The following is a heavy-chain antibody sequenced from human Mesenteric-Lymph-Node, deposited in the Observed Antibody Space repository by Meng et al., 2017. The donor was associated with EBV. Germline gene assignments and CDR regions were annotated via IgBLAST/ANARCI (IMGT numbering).Heavy chain of an antibody. Sequence: QLHTLGRGLFKPSEPLSLASAFYGGSFSTFYWSWIRQPPGKGLEWIGGINHSGNTNYNPSLKSRVTISVDTSKNQFSMRLTSVTAADTAVYYCARVGEADSGDYPNEDSWGQGTLVTVSS. CDR1: GGSFSTFY. CDR2: INHSGNT. J-gene: IGHJ4*02. D-gene: IGHD4-17*01. V-gene: IGHV4-34*01. CDR3: ARVGEADSGDYPNEDS.